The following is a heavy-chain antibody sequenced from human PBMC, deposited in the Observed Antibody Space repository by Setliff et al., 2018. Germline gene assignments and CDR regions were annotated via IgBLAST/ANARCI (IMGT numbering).Heavy chain of an antibody. Sequence: GSLRLSCAASGFSFSSYAMSWVRQAPGKGLEWVSAISGSGGSTYYADSVKGRFTITRHNAKNTLYLQMNSLRAEDTAVYYCAKRDYYDSSGYLIPYMDVWGKGTTVTVSS. CDR3: AKRDYYDSSGYLIPYMDV. D-gene: IGHD3-22*01. V-gene: IGHV3-23*01. J-gene: IGHJ6*03. CDR2: ISGSGGST. CDR1: GFSFSSYA.